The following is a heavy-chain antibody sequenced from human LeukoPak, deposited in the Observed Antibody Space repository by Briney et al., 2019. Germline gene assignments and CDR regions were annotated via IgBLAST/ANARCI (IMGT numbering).Heavy chain of an antibody. CDR1: GGSISSGGYY. Sequence: SETLSLTCTVSGGSISSGGYYWSWIRQHPGKGLEWIGYIYYSGSTYYNPSLKSRVTISVDTSKNQFSLKLSSVTAADTAVYYCARGHYDYFDYWGQGTLVTVSS. V-gene: IGHV4-31*03. CDR3: ARGHYDYFDY. CDR2: IYYSGST. D-gene: IGHD3-10*01. J-gene: IGHJ4*02.